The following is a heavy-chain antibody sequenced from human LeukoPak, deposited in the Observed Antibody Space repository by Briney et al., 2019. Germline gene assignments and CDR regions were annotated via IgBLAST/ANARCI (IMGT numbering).Heavy chain of an antibody. J-gene: IGHJ4*02. CDR2: IHPRDGST. CDR1: GYTFTSNY. Sequence: ASVKVSCKASGYTFTSNYIHWVRQAPGQGLEWMGMIHPRDGSTSYAQKFQGRVTVTRDTSTGTVHMELSGLRSEDTAVYYCARDQEGFDYWGQGTLVTVSS. CDR3: ARDQEGFDY. V-gene: IGHV1-46*01.